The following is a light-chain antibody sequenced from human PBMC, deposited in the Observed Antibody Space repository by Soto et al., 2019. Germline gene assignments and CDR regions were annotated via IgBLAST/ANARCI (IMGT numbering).Light chain of an antibody. J-gene: IGKJ3*01. CDR1: QSVISY. Sequence: EIVLTQYPATLSLSPGEIATLSCRASQSVISYLAWYQQKPGQAPRLLIYDASNRATGIPARFSGSGSGTDFAHTISSLEPEDYAVYYCQERSNWQGVFTCGRGTKVDIK. CDR2: DAS. CDR3: QERSNWQGVFT. V-gene: IGKV3-11*01.